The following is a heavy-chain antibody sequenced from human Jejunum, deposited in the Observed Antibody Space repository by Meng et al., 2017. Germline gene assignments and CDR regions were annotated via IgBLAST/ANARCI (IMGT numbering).Heavy chain of an antibody. CDR2: IYYNGKS. D-gene: IGHD5-18*01. Sequence: QLQLQESGPGLVKPSETPSLSCPVSGGSISSRSYYWVWIRQSPGKGLEWIGQIYYNGKSYYNPSLKSRVTMSVDTSRSQFSLNLNTVTAADTAVYYCARASYSYDSWFDPWGQGTLVTVSS. CDR1: GGSISSRSYY. CDR3: ARASYSYDSWFDP. J-gene: IGHJ5*02. V-gene: IGHV4-39*01.